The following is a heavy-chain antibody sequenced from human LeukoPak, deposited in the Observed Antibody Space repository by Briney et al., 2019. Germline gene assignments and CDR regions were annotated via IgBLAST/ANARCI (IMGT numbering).Heavy chain of an antibody. D-gene: IGHD4-11*01. V-gene: IGHV4-59*12. CDR2: IYSSEST. Sequence: SETLSLTCTVSGGSLSSYYWSWIRQPPGKGREWIGYIYSSESTNYNPSLKSRVTISVDTSKNQFSLKLSSVTAADTAVYYCARAAVTTWSLLPYYFDYWGQGTLVTVSS. CDR1: GGSLSSYY. CDR3: ARAAVTTWSLLPYYFDY. J-gene: IGHJ4*02.